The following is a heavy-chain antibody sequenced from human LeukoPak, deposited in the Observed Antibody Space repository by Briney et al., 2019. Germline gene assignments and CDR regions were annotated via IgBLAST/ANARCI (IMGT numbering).Heavy chain of an antibody. D-gene: IGHD3-22*01. CDR3: AKVTVPLVVITAGGFDY. CDR2: IRYDGNNK. CDR1: GFTFSSYG. Sequence: PGGSLRLSCAASGFTFSSYGMHWARQAPGKGLEWVAFIRYDGNNKYYADSVKGRFTISRDNSKNTLNLQMNSLRAEDTAVYYCAKVTVPLVVITAGGFDYWGQGTLVTVSS. J-gene: IGHJ4*02. V-gene: IGHV3-30*02.